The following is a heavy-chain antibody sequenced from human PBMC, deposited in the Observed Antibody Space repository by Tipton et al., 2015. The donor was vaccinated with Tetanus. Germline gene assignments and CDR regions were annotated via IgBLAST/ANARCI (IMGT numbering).Heavy chain of an antibody. Sequence: TLSLTCTVSGVSISSTNYYWGWIRQPPGKGLEWIGSIHYTGNTVYNSSLTSRVTVSLDTSKNLFSLKLTSVSAADTAVYYCASDTPGGTYLVHGELDFWGQGTLVTVSS. CDR3: ASDTPGGTYLVHGELDF. J-gene: IGHJ4*02. CDR1: GVSISSTNYY. D-gene: IGHD4-17*01. CDR2: IHYTGNT. V-gene: IGHV4-39*01.